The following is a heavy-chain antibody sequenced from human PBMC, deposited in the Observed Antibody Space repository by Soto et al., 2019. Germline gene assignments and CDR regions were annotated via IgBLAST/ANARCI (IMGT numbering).Heavy chain of an antibody. CDR3: ARETISGWYNWFDP. V-gene: IGHV6-1*01. Sequence: PSQTLSLTCAISGDSVSSNSAAWNWIRPSPSRGLEWLGRTYYRSKWYNDYAVSVKSRITINPDTSKNQFSLQLNSVTPEDTAVYYCARETISGWYNWFDPWGQGTLVTVSS. D-gene: IGHD6-19*01. CDR1: GDSVSSNSAA. CDR2: TYYRSKWYN. J-gene: IGHJ5*02.